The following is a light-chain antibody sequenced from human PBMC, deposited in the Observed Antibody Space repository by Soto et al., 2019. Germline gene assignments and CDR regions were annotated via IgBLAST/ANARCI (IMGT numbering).Light chain of an antibody. CDR1: QGISSY. CDR2: AAS. J-gene: IGKJ4*01. V-gene: IGKV1-9*01. Sequence: DIQLTQSPSFLSASVGDRVTITCRASQGISSYLAWYQQKPGKAPKLLIYAASTLQSGVPSRFSGSGSGTEFTPTISSLQPEDFATYYCQQLNSYLLLTFGGGTKVEIK. CDR3: QQLNSYLLLT.